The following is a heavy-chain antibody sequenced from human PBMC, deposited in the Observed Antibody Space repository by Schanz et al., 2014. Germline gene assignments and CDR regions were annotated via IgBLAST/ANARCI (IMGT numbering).Heavy chain of an antibody. D-gene: IGHD1-1*01. CDR3: AKIERNED. J-gene: IGHJ4*02. CDR1: GLIFSNYV. Sequence: EVQLLESGGGLVQPGGSLKLSCAASGLIFSNYVMSWVRQAPGKGLEWVSTIGTSGGTNYAESVKGRFTISRDNSKNTRDLQMTSLRAEDAAVYFCAKIERNEDWGQGTLVTVAS. V-gene: IGHV3-23*01. CDR2: IGTSGGT.